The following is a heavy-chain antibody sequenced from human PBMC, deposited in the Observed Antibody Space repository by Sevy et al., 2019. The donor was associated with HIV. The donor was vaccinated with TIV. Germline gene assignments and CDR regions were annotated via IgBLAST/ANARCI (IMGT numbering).Heavy chain of an antibody. V-gene: IGHV6-1*01. J-gene: IGHJ4*02. D-gene: IGHD6-19*01. CDR1: GDSVSSNSAA. Sequence: KQSQTLSLTCAISGDSVSSNSAAWTWIRQSPSRGLEWLGRTYYRSQWYNDYAVSVKSRITINPDTSKNQFSLQLNSVTPEDTAVYYCARDPQSSGWYIPYYFDYWGQGTLVTVSS. CDR2: TYYRSQWYN. CDR3: ARDPQSSGWYIPYYFDY.